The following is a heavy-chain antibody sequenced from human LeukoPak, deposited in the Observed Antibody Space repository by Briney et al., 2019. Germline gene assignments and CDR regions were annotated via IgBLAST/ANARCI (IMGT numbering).Heavy chain of an antibody. CDR3: ARVMVRGVMIGAFDI. CDR2: INPSGGST. V-gene: IGHV1-46*01. D-gene: IGHD3-10*01. J-gene: IGHJ3*02. CDR1: GYTFTSYY. Sequence: ASVKVSCKASGYTFTSYYMHWVRQAPGQGLEWMGIINPSGGSTSYAQKFQGRVTMTRDTSTSTVYMELSSLRSGDTAVYYCARVMVRGVMIGAFDIWGQGTMVTVSS.